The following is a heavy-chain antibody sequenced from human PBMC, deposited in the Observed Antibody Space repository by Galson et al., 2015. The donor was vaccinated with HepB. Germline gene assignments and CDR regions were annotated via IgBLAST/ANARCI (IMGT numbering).Heavy chain of an antibody. J-gene: IGHJ4*02. Sequence: SLRLSCAASGFTFSSYGMHWVRQTPGQGLEWLTVISFDGNTQFYRDSVKGRFTISRDNSKNTLYLQMNRLSSEDTAMYYCAKDPANAWGLFDSWGQGTLVTVSS. CDR2: ISFDGNTQ. D-gene: IGHD7-27*01. CDR1: GFTFSSYG. CDR3: AKDPANAWGLFDS. V-gene: IGHV3-30*18.